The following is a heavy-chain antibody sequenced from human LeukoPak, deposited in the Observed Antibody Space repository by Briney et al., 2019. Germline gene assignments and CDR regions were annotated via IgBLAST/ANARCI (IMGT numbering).Heavy chain of an antibody. V-gene: IGHV1-24*01. CDR1: GYTLTELS. CDR2: FDPEDGET. CDR3: ATAPCTNGVCYAIDY. J-gene: IGHJ4*02. Sequence: GASVKVSCKVSGYTLTELSMHWVRQAPGKGLEWMGGFDPEDGETIYAQKFLGRVTMTEDTSTDTAYMELSSLRSEDTAVYYCATAPCTNGVCYAIDYWGQGTLVTVSS. D-gene: IGHD2-8*01.